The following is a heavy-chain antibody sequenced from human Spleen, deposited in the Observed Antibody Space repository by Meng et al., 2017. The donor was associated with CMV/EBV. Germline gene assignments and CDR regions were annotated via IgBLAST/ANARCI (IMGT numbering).Heavy chain of an antibody. CDR1: GGSFSGYY. CDR3: ARVLRVYYDFWSGYPPPSYYYGMDV. V-gene: IGHV4-34*01. D-gene: IGHD3-3*01. J-gene: IGHJ6*02. Sequence: SETLSRTCAVYGGSFSGYYWSWIRQPPGKGLEWIGEINQSGSTNYNPSLKSLVTISVDTSKNQFSLKLSSVTAADTAVYYCARVLRVYYDFWSGYPPPSYYYGMDVWGQGTTVTVSS. CDR2: INQSGST.